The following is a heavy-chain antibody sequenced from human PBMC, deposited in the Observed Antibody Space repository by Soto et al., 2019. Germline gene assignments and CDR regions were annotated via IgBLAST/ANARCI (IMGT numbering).Heavy chain of an antibody. D-gene: IGHD1-26*01. CDR2: IYYSGST. CDR3: ARQYGGSYADY. Sequence: PSETLSLTCTVSGGSISSYYWSSIRQPPGKGLEWIGYIYYSGSTNYNPSLKSRVTISVDTSKNQFSLKLSSVTAADTAVYYCARQYGGSYADYWGQGTLVTVS. CDR1: GGSISSYY. J-gene: IGHJ4*02. V-gene: IGHV4-59*08.